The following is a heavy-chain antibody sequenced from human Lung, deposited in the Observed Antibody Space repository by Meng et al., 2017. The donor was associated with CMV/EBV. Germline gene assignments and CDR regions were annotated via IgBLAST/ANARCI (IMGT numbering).Heavy chain of an antibody. Sequence: ASVXVSCKASGYTFTGYNIHWLRQAPGQGLEWMGWINPNSGGTNYALKFQGRVTMTRDTSINTAYMEMSRLRTDDTAVYYCARELEQQLRGMDVWGQGTTVTVSS. CDR2: INPNSGGT. J-gene: IGHJ6*02. CDR1: GYTFTGYN. CDR3: ARELEQQLRGMDV. V-gene: IGHV1-2*02. D-gene: IGHD6-13*01.